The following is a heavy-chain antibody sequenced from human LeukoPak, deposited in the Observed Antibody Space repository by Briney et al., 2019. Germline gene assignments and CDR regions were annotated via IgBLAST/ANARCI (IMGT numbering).Heavy chain of an antibody. V-gene: IGHV1-2*02. D-gene: IGHD2-15*01. CDR1: GYTFISYG. J-gene: IGHJ4*02. Sequence: ASVKVSCKASGYTFISYGIGWVRQAPGQGLEWMGWINPNSGGTNYAQKFQGRVTMTRDTSISTAYMELSRLRSDDTAVYYCARAEGYCSGGSCYVGPFDYWGQGTLVTVSS. CDR2: INPNSGGT. CDR3: ARAEGYCSGGSCYVGPFDY.